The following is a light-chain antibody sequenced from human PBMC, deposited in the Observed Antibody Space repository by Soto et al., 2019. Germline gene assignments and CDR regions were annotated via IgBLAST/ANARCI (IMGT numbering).Light chain of an antibody. V-gene: IGKV3-20*01. J-gene: IGKJ1*01. Sequence: EFVLTQSPGTLSLSPGERATLSCRASQTVRNNYLAWYQQKPGQAPRLLIYDASSRATGIPDRSSGGGSGTDFTLTISRLEPEDFAVYYCQQYGSSGTFGQGTKVDIK. CDR2: DAS. CDR3: QQYGSSGT. CDR1: QTVRNNY.